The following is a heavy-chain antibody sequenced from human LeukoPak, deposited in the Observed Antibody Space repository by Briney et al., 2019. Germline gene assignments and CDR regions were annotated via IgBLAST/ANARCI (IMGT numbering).Heavy chain of an antibody. CDR1: GGSFSGYY. D-gene: IGHD3-22*01. J-gene: IGHJ4*02. CDR3: AREHYYDSSGYYPIDY. Sequence: SETLSLTCAVYGGSFSGYYWSWIRQPPGKGLEWIGEINHSGSTNYNPSLKGRVTISVDTSKNQFSLKLSSVTAADTAVYYCAREHYYDSSGYYPIDYWGQGTLVTVSS. V-gene: IGHV4-34*01. CDR2: INHSGST.